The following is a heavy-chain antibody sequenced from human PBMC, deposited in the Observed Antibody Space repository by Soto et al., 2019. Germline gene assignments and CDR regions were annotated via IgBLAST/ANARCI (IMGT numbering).Heavy chain of an antibody. J-gene: IGHJ4*02. CDR2: IYSGGST. CDR1: GFTVSSKY. Sequence: GGSLRLSCAASGFTVSSKYMSWVRQAPGKGLEWVSVIYSGGSTYYADSVKGRFTISRDNSKNTLYLQMNSLRAEDTAVYYCARNYYDSGGGFDYWGQGTQVTVSS. D-gene: IGHD3-22*01. V-gene: IGHV3-53*01. CDR3: ARNYYDSGGGFDY.